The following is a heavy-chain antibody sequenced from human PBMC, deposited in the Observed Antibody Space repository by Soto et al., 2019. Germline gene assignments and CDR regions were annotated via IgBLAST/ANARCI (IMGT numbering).Heavy chain of an antibody. J-gene: IGHJ4*02. V-gene: IGHV4-31*02. CDR2: IYYSGST. Sequence: WTWIRQYPGKGLEWIGYIYYSGSTFYNPSIKSRVSISVDTSKNQFSLNLSSVTAADTAVYYCAIGLSVTLFDYWGQGTLVTVSS. CDR3: AIGLSVTLFDY. D-gene: IGHD4-17*01.